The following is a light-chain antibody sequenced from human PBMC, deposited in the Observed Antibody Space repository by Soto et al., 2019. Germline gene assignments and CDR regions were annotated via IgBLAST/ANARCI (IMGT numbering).Light chain of an antibody. CDR3: HSYYSSLSGSV. J-gene: IGLJ2*01. V-gene: IGLV1-40*01. Sequence: QSVLTQPPSVSGAPGQRVTISCTGSSSNIGAGYDVHWYQQLPGTAPKLLIYGNSNRPSGVPDRFSGSKSGTSASLAITGFQAYDEADYYCHSYYSSLSGSVFGGGTKLTVL. CDR1: SSNIGAGYD. CDR2: GNS.